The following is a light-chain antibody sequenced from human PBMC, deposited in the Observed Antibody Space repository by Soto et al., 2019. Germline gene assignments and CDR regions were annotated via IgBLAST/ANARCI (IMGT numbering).Light chain of an antibody. J-gene: IGKJ1*01. Sequence: DLQMTPPPSTLSASVGDRVTITCRASQNIGTSLAWSQQIPGKAPKPLISDASPLESGSPTRFGGSGSGTEVYLCTTGQQPNNFSTFYSPQFYYHCKFGQGTKVDIK. V-gene: IGKV1-5*01. CDR1: QNIGTS. CDR3: PQFYYHCK. CDR2: DAS.